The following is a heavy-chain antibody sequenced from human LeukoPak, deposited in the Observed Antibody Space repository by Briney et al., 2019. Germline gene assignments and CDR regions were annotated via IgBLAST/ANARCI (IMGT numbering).Heavy chain of an antibody. CDR2: INHSGST. CDR1: GGSFSGYY. J-gene: IGHJ5*02. Sequence: SETLSLTCAVYGGSFSGYYWNWIRQPPGKGLEWIGEINHSGSTNYNPSLKSRVTISVDTSKNQFSLKLSSVTAADTAVYYCARGSRRGGYSSSWYPLTSWGQGTLVTVSS. V-gene: IGHV4-34*01. D-gene: IGHD6-13*01. CDR3: ARGSRRGGYSSSWYPLTS.